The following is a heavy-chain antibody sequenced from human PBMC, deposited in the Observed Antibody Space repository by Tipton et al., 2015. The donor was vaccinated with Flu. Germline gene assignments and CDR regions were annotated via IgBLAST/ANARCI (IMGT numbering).Heavy chain of an antibody. CDR2: IYNNAYT. CDR3: ARDPSLGMPDYFDY. CDR1: GGSIGSFY. J-gene: IGHJ4*02. Sequence: PGLVKPSETLSLTCTVSGGSIGSFYWNWIRQPPGKGLEWIGYIYNNAYTKYNPSLKSRVAISVDTSKKQFSLQLRSVTAADTAVYYCARDPSLGMPDYFDYWGQGTLVTASS. D-gene: IGHD2-2*01. V-gene: IGHV4-59*12.